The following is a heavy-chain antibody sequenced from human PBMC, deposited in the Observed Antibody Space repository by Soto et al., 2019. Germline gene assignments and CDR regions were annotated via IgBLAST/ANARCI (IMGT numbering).Heavy chain of an antibody. J-gene: IGHJ4*02. V-gene: IGHV4-39*02. CDR1: GGSISSSSYY. CDR2: IYYSGST. D-gene: IGHD3-22*01. Sequence: SETLSLTCTVSGGSISSSSYYWGWIRQPPGKGLEWIGSIYYSGSTYYNPSPKSRVTISVDTSKNQFSLKLSSVTAADTAVYYCARDSGWLFNFDYWGQGTLVTVSS. CDR3: ARDSGWLFNFDY.